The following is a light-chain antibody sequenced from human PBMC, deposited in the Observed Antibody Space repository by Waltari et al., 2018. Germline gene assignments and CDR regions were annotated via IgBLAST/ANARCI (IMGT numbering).Light chain of an antibody. V-gene: IGLV1-51*01. CDR1: SSNIGNNY. CDR2: DNN. Sequence: QSVLTQPPSVSAAPGQKVTISCSGSSSNIGNNYVSWYQQLPGTAPKPLIYDNNKRPSGIPDRFSGSKSCTSATLGITGLQTGDEADYYCGTWDNTLSIRVFGTGTKVTVL. CDR3: GTWDNTLSIRV. J-gene: IGLJ1*01.